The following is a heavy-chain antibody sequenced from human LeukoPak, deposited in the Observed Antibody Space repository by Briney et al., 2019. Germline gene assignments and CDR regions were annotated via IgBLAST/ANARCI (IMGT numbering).Heavy chain of an antibody. J-gene: IGHJ4*02. CDR2: IIPILGIA. Sequence: AASVKVSCKASGGTFSSYTISWVRQAPGQGLEWMGRIIPILGIANYAQKFQGRVTITADKSTSTAYMELSSLRSEDTAVYYCARDELDYGVTFDYWGQGTLVTVSS. V-gene: IGHV1-69*04. CDR3: ARDELDYGVTFDY. CDR1: GGTFSSYT. D-gene: IGHD4-17*01.